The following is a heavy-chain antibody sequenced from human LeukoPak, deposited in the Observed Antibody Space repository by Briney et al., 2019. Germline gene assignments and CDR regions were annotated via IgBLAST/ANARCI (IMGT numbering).Heavy chain of an antibody. V-gene: IGHV3-74*01. CDR2: INSDGSST. J-gene: IGHJ4*02. CDR1: GFTFSSYW. CDR3: RRDSSYYDILTCYYPANYFDY. D-gene: IGHD3-9*01. Sequence: PGGSLRLSCAASGFTFSSYWMHWVRQAPGKGLVWVSRINSDGSSTSYADSVKGRFTISRDNAKNTLYLQMNSLRAEDTPVYAYRRDSSYYDILTCYYPANYFDYWGQGTLVTVSS.